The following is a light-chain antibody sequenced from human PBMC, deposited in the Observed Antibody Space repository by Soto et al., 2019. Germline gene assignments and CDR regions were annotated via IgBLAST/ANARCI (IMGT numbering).Light chain of an antibody. Sequence: ELVTTQSPVTPSVSPGERDTLSCRSSQSVRSSVAWYQQKPGQAPRLLFYGASTRATGIPARFSGSGSGTEFTLTIRSLQSEDVAVYYCQQYNNWPPITFGQGTRVEIK. J-gene: IGKJ5*01. CDR2: GAS. CDR3: QQYNNWPPIT. CDR1: QSVRSS. V-gene: IGKV3-15*01.